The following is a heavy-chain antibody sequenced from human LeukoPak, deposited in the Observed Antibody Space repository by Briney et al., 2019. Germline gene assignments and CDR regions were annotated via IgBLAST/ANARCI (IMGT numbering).Heavy chain of an antibody. Sequence: ASVKVSCKASGYTFTSYGISWVRQAPGQGLEWMGWISAYNGNTNYAQKLQGRVTMTTDTSTSTAYMELRSLRSDDTAVYYCARYGGYCSSTSCLYYFDYWGQGTLVTVSS. J-gene: IGHJ4*02. CDR3: ARYGGYCSSTSCLYYFDY. CDR1: GYTFTSYG. V-gene: IGHV1-18*01. CDR2: ISAYNGNT. D-gene: IGHD2-2*01.